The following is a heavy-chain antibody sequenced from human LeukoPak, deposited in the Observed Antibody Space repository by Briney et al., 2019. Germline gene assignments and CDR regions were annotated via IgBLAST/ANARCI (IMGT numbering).Heavy chain of an antibody. J-gene: IGHJ4*02. V-gene: IGHV3-23*01. Sequence: GGSLRLSCAASGFTFSNYAMSWVRQAPGKGLEWVSAITGSGGNTYYADPVKGRFTISRDNSKNTLYLQMNSLRAEDTAVYYCARQSSRLTIFDYWGQGTLVTVSS. D-gene: IGHD4/OR15-4a*01. CDR2: ITGSGGNT. CDR3: ARQSSRLTIFDY. CDR1: GFTFSNYA.